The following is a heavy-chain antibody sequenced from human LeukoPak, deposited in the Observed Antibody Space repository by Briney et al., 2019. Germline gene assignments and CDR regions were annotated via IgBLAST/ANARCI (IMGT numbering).Heavy chain of an antibody. CDR1: GFTFSSYW. CDR3: ARPGYSSSWSFDP. D-gene: IGHD6-13*01. V-gene: IGHV3-74*01. Sequence: PGGSLRLSCAASGFTFSSYWMHWVRKAPGKGLVWVSRINSDGSSTNYADSVKGRFTISRDNAKNTLYLQMNSLRAEDTAVYYCARPGYSSSWSFDPWGQGTLVTVSS. J-gene: IGHJ5*02. CDR2: INSDGSST.